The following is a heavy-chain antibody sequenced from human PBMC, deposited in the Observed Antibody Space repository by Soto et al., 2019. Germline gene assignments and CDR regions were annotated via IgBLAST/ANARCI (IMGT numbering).Heavy chain of an antibody. J-gene: IGHJ4*02. CDR3: ARARAVAGFFWVYYFDY. CDR1: GFTFSSYS. CDR2: ISSSSSTI. Sequence: GGSLRLSCAASGFTFSSYSMNWVRQAPGKGLEWVSYISSSSSTIYYADSVKGRFTISRDNAKNSLYLQMNSLRDEDTAVYYCARARAVAGFFWVYYFDYWGQGTLVTVSS. V-gene: IGHV3-48*02. D-gene: IGHD6-19*01.